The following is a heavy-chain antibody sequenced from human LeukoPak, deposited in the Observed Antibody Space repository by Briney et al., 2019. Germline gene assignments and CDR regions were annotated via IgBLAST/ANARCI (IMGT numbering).Heavy chain of an antibody. CDR3: ARIDYYDSSGSPPDY. CDR2: ISSSSSTI. CDR1: GFTFSSYS. V-gene: IGHV3-48*02. D-gene: IGHD3-22*01. Sequence: GALRLSCAASGFTFSSYSMNWVRQAPGKGLEWVSYISSSSSTIYYADSVKGRFTISRDNAKNSLYLQMNSLRDEDTAVYYCARIDYYDSSGSPPDYWGQGTLVTVSS. J-gene: IGHJ4*02.